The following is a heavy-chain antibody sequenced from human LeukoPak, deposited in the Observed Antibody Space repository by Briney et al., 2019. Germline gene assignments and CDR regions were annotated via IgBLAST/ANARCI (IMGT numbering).Heavy chain of an antibody. CDR2: ISYDGSNK. D-gene: IGHD3-3*01. V-gene: IGHV3-30-3*01. CDR1: GFTFSSYA. CDR3: AKAQVPDFWSGYYYYGLDV. Sequence: PGRSLRLSCAASGFTFSSYAMHWVRQAPGKGLEWVAVISYDGSNKYYADSVKGRLTISRDNSKNTLYLQMNSLRAEDTAIYYCAKAQVPDFWSGYYYYGLDVWGQGTTVTVSS. J-gene: IGHJ6*02.